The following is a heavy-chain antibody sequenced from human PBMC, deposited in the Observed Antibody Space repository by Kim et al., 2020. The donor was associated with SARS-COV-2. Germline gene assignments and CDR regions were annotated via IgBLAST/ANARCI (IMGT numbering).Heavy chain of an antibody. V-gene: IGHV4-39*01. J-gene: IGHJ3*02. CDR1: GGSISSSSYY. CDR3: STTQDIVVVPAAMGLALDI. Sequence: SETLSLTCTVSGGSISSSSYYWGWIRQPPGKGLEWIGSIYYSGSTYYNPSLKSRVTISVDTSKNQFSLKLSSVTAADTAVYYCSTTQDIVVVPAAMGLALDIWGQGTMVTVSS. CDR2: IYYSGST. D-gene: IGHD2-2*01.